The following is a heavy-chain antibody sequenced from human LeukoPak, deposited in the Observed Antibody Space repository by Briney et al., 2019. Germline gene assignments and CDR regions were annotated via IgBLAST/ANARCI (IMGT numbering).Heavy chain of an antibody. Sequence: GGSLRLSCAASGFTFSSYGMRWVRQAPGKGLGWVAVIWYDGSNKYYADSVKGRFTISRDNSKNTLYLQMNSLRAEDTAVYYCARGGDYDSSGYFDIDYWGQGTLVTVSS. J-gene: IGHJ4*02. CDR2: IWYDGSNK. CDR1: GFTFSSYG. V-gene: IGHV3-33*01. D-gene: IGHD3-22*01. CDR3: ARGGDYDSSGYFDIDY.